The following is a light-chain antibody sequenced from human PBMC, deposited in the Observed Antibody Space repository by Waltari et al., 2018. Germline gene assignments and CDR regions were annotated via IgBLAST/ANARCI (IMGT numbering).Light chain of an antibody. Sequence: EIVLTQSPATLSLSPGERATLSCGASQTVSSNYLAWYQHKPGLAPRLLIYDASSRPTGIPERFSGSGSGTDFTLTINRLEPEDFAVYYCQQYGNSPFTFGGGTKVDIK. V-gene: IGKV3D-20*01. CDR1: QTVSSNY. CDR3: QQYGNSPFT. CDR2: DAS. J-gene: IGKJ4*01.